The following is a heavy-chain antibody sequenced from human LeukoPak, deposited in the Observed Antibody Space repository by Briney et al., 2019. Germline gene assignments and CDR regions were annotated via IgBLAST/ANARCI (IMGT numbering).Heavy chain of an antibody. Sequence: GGSLRLSCAASGFTFSDYGMHWVRQAPGKGLEWVAVIWYDGSNKYYADSVKGRFTISRDNSKNTLYLQMNSLRADDTAVYYCARGVGYYYDSSGYYYFDYWGQGTLVSVSS. CDR1: GFTFSDYG. D-gene: IGHD3-22*01. CDR3: ARGVGYYYDSSGYYYFDY. V-gene: IGHV3-33*01. CDR2: IWYDGSNK. J-gene: IGHJ4*02.